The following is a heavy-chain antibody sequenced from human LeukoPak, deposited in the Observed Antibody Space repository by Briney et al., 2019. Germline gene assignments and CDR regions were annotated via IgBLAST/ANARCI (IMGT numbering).Heavy chain of an antibody. CDR3: AREVVAAAGTVDY. CDR1: GDSISNYY. Sequence: SETLSLTCAVSGDSISNYYWSWLRQPPGKGLEWIGYIYYSGSTNYNPSLKSRVTISVDTSKNQFSLKLSSVTAADTAVYYCAREVVAAAGTVDYWGQGALVIISS. V-gene: IGHV4-59*01. D-gene: IGHD6-13*01. J-gene: IGHJ4*02. CDR2: IYYSGST.